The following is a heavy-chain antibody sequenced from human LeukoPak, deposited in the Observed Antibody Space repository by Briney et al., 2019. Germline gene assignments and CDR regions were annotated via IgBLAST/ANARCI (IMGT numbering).Heavy chain of an antibody. Sequence: GASVKVSYKASGYTFTSYGISGVRQAPGRGLEWMGWISAYNGNTNYAQKLQGRVTMTTDTSTSTAYMELRSLRSDDTAVYYCARVPGKGHYDYWGKGTLVTVSS. J-gene: IGHJ4*02. CDR3: ARVPGKGHYDY. V-gene: IGHV1-18*01. CDR1: GYTFTSYG. CDR2: ISAYNGNT.